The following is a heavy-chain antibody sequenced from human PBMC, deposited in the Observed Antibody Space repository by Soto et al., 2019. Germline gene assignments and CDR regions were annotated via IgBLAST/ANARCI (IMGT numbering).Heavy chain of an antibody. Sequence: QVPLVQSGAEVKKPGASVKVSCKVSGYTLTELSMHWVRQAPGKGLEWMGGFDPEDGETIYAQKFQGRVTMTEDTSTDTAYMELSSLRSEDTAVYYCATDLPIWGSYRYTWDYWGQGTLVTVSS. CDR1: GYTLTELS. J-gene: IGHJ4*02. CDR3: ATDLPIWGSYRYTWDY. D-gene: IGHD3-16*02. CDR2: FDPEDGET. V-gene: IGHV1-24*01.